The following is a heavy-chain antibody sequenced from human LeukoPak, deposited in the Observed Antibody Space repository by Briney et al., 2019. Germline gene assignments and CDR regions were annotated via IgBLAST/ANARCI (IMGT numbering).Heavy chain of an antibody. D-gene: IGHD2-2*01. J-gene: IGHJ5*01. CDR1: GCTFSNSA. CDR3: AEKSSSNWYDS. V-gene: IGHV3-23*01. Sequence: GGSLRLSCAASGCTFSNSAMSWVRQAPGKGLECVSAISGTGGTTYYTDSVKGRFTISRDNSKNTLYLQMNSLRAEDTAVYYCAEKSSSNWYDSWGQGTLVTVSS. CDR2: ISGTGGTT.